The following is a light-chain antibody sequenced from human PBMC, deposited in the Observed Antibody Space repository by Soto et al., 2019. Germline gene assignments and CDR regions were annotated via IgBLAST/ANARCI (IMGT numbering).Light chain of an antibody. Sequence: QSVLTQPASVSGSPGQSITISCTGTSSDIGYYNYVSWYQQHPGKAPKLMIYEVSNRPSGISNRFSGSKSGNTASLTLSGLQAEDEADYYCSSYTSSSTLVFGGGTKVTVL. CDR3: SSYTSSSTLV. CDR2: EVS. CDR1: SSDIGYYNY. J-gene: IGLJ2*01. V-gene: IGLV2-14*01.